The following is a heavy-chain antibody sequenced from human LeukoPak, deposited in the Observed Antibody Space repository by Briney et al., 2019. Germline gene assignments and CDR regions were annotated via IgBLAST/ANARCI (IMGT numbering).Heavy chain of an antibody. Sequence: SETLSLTCAVYGGSFSGYYWSWIRQPPGKGLEWIGEINHSGSTNYNPSLKSRVTISVDTSKNQFSLKLFSVTAADTAVYYCARASLFFDYWGQGTLVTVSS. V-gene: IGHV4-34*01. CDR2: INHSGST. J-gene: IGHJ4*02. CDR3: ARASLFFDY. CDR1: GGSFSGYY. D-gene: IGHD3-16*01.